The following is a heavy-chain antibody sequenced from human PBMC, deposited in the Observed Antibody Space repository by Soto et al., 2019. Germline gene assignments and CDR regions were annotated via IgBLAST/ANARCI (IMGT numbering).Heavy chain of an antibody. CDR3: ARSQGGSPDY. J-gene: IGHJ4*02. Sequence: QLQLQESGPGLVKPSETLSLTCTVSGGSISSSSYYWGWIRQPPGEGLEWIGSIYYSGSTYYNAPLKSRVTISVDTSNNQFSLRLNSVTAADTAVYYCARSQGGSPDYWGQGTLVTVSS. CDR1: GGSISSSSYY. V-gene: IGHV4-39*01. D-gene: IGHD2-15*01. CDR2: IYYSGST.